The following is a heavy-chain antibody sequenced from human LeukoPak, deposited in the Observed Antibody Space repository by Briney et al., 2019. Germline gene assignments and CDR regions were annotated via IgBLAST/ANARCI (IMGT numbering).Heavy chain of an antibody. V-gene: IGHV4-34*01. CDR1: EFSVGSNY. Sequence: GSLRLSCAASEFSVGSNYMTWVRQPPGKGLEWIGEINHSGSTNYNPSLKSRVTISVDTSKNQFSLKLSSVTAADTAVYYCARHAIVVVEGNWFDPWGQGTLVTVSS. J-gene: IGHJ5*02. CDR2: INHSGST. D-gene: IGHD2-15*01. CDR3: ARHAIVVVEGNWFDP.